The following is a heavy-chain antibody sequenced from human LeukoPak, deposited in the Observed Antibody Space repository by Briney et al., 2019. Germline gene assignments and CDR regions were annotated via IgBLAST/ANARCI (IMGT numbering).Heavy chain of an antibody. CDR1: GGSISSGSYY. CDR2: IYTSGST. J-gene: IGHJ4*02. V-gene: IGHV4-61*02. CDR3: ARGTWPLYYFDY. D-gene: IGHD2-2*01. Sequence: SETLSLTCTVSGGSISSGSYYRSWIRQPAGKGLEWIGRIYTSGSTDYNSSLKSRVTIPVDTSKNQFSLKLSSVTAADTAVYYCARGTWPLYYFDYWGQGTLVTVSS.